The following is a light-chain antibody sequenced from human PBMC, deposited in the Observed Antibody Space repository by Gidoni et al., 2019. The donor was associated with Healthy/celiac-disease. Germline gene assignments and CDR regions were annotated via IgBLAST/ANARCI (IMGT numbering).Light chain of an antibody. CDR2: EVS. Sequence: QSALTQPASASGSPGQSITISCTGTSSDVGGYNYVSWYQQHPGKAPKHMIYEVSNRPSGVSNRFSGSKSGNTASLTISGLQAEDEADYYCSSYTSSSTSVFGTGTKVTVL. CDR1: SSDVGGYNY. V-gene: IGLV2-14*01. CDR3: SSYTSSSTSV. J-gene: IGLJ1*01.